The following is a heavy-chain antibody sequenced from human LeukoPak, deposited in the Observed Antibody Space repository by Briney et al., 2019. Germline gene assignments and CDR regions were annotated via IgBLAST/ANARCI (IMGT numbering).Heavy chain of an antibody. CDR1: GGSISSGSYY. J-gene: IGHJ4*02. Sequence: SQTLSLTCTVSGGSISSGSYYWSWIRQPAGKGLEWIGRIYTSGSTNYNPSLKSRVTISVDTSKNQFSLKLSSVTAADRAVYYCARASSYGFFVIDYWGQGTLVTVSS. CDR2: IYTSGST. V-gene: IGHV4-61*02. CDR3: ARASSYGFFVIDY. D-gene: IGHD5-18*01.